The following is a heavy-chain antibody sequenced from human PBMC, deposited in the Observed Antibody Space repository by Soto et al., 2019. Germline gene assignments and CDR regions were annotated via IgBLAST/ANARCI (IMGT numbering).Heavy chain of an antibody. J-gene: IGHJ4*02. D-gene: IGHD3-22*01. CDR2: INHSGST. CDR3: ARSYYDSSGYLYYFDY. CDR1: GGSFSGYY. Sequence: SETLSLTCAVYGGSFSGYYWSWIRQPPGKGLEWIGEINHSGSTNYNPSLKSRVTISVDTSKNQFSLKLSSVTAADTAVYYCARSYYDSSGYLYYFDYWGQGTLVTVSS. V-gene: IGHV4-34*01.